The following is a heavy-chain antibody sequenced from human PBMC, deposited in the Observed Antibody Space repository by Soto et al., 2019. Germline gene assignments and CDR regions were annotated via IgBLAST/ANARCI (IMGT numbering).Heavy chain of an antibody. Sequence: GGSLRLSCAASGFTFSDYWMHWVRQVPGKGLVWVSRISGDASSTSYADSVKGRFTISGDNAKNTLYVQMNSLRAEDTAVYYCARGIGYSAQDYWGQGTPVTVSS. V-gene: IGHV3-74*01. CDR2: ISGDASST. D-gene: IGHD1-1*01. CDR1: GFTFSDYW. CDR3: ARGIGYSAQDY. J-gene: IGHJ4*02.